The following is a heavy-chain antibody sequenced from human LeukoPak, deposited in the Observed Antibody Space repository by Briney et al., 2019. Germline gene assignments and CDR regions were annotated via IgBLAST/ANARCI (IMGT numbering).Heavy chain of an antibody. CDR3: ARECVVVVAATPYCGY. J-gene: IGHJ1*01. Sequence: ASVKVSCKASGYTFTGYYMHWVRQAPGQGLEWMGWINPNSGGTNYAQKFQGRVTMTRDTSISTDYMELSRLRSDDTAVYYCARECVVVVAATPYCGYWPRGTRVSGPS. D-gene: IGHD2-15*01. CDR2: INPNSGGT. V-gene: IGHV1-2*02. CDR1: GYTFTGYY.